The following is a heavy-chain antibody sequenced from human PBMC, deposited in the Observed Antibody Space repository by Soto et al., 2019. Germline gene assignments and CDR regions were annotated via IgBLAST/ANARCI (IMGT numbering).Heavy chain of an antibody. J-gene: IGHJ4*02. V-gene: IGHV4-39*01. CDR2: IYYSGIT. CDR1: GVSISNSSYY. Sequence: XATLSLTCTVSGVSISNSSYYWGWIRRPPGKGLEWIGTIYYSGITYYNPSLKSRVTISVDTSKNQFSLKLTSVTAADTAVYYCARHGSNWGQGTLVTVSS. CDR3: ARHGSN.